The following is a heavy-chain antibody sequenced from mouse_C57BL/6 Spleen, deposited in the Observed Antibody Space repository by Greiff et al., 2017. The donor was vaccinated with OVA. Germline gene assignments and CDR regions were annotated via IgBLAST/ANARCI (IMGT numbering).Heavy chain of an antibody. J-gene: IGHJ4*01. CDR2: IDPANGNT. D-gene: IGHD1-1*01. Sequence: EVQLQQSVAELVRPGASVKLSCTASGFNIKNTYMHWVKQRPEQGLEWIGRIDPANGNTKYAPKFKGKGTMTADKSSSTDYMQLSSLTSEDSAVYFCARWEATVAYYYAMDYWGQGTSVTVSS. V-gene: IGHV14-3*01. CDR3: ARWEATVAYYYAMDY. CDR1: GFNIKNTY.